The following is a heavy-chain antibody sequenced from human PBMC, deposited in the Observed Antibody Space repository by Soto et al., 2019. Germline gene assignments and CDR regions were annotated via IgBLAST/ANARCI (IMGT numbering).Heavy chain of an antibody. CDR3: ARGADILTGYYGLDY. J-gene: IGHJ4*02. CDR1: GGSISSGDYY. V-gene: IGHV4-30-4*01. CDR2: VYYSGST. Sequence: PSETLSLTCTVSGGSISSGDYYWSWIRQPPGKGLEWIGYVYYSGSTYYNPSLKSRVTISVDTSKNQFSLKLSSVTAADTAVYYCARGADILTGYYGLDYWGQGTLVTVSS. D-gene: IGHD3-9*01.